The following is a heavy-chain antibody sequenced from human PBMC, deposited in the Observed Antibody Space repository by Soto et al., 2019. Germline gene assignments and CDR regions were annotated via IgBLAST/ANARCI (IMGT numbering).Heavy chain of an antibody. J-gene: IGHJ6*02. CDR2: IIPIFGTA. CDR3: VRYKYSPRYYDILTGPYGMDV. CDR1: GGTFSSYA. D-gene: IGHD3-9*01. V-gene: IGHV1-69*13. Sequence: GASVKVSCKASGGTFSSYAISWVRQAPGQGLEWMGGIIPIFGTANYAQKFQGRVTITADESTSTAYMELSSLRSEDTAVYYCVRYKYSPRYYDILTGPYGMDVWGQVTTVTVSS.